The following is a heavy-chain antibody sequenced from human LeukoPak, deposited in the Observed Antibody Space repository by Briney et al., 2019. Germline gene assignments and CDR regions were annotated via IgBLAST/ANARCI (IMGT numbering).Heavy chain of an antibody. CDR3: ARENLVVVVAPGGDAFDI. V-gene: IGHV1-69*01. J-gene: IGHJ3*02. CDR2: IIPMFGIA. D-gene: IGHD2-15*01. CDR1: GGTFSRYA. Sequence: VASLKVSCKASGGTFSRYAISWVRQAPGQGLEWMGGIIPMFGIANYAQKFQGRATITADESTSTAYMELSSLRSEDTAVYYCARENLVVVVAPGGDAFDIWGQGTMVTVSS.